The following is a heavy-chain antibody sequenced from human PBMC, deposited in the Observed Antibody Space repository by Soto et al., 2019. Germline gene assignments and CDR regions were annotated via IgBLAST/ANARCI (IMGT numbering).Heavy chain of an antibody. J-gene: IGHJ6*02. V-gene: IGHV1-69*01. CDR2: IIPIFGTA. Sequence: QAQLVQSGAEVKKPGSSVKVSCKASGGTFSSYAISWVRQAPGQGLEWMGGIIPIFGTANYAQKFQGRVTITADESTSTAYIELSSLRSEDTAVYYCASAAGTSPDYYYYGMDVWGQGTTVTVSS. CDR1: GGTFSSYA. CDR3: ASAAGTSPDYYYYGMDV. D-gene: IGHD6-13*01.